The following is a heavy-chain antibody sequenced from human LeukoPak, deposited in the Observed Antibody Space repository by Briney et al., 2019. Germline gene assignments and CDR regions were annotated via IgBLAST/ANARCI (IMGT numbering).Heavy chain of an antibody. CDR3: AKDGPYYGAGAMYYFDY. CDR2: IRYDGVTK. V-gene: IGHV3-30*02. D-gene: IGHD3-10*01. J-gene: IGHJ4*02. CDR1: GFTFSSYG. Sequence: PGGSLRLSCAASGFTFSSYGMHWVRQAPGKGLEWVGFIRYDGVTKYYSDSVRGRFTISRDNSKNTLDVQMSSLRAEDTAVYYCAKDGPYYGAGAMYYFDYWGQGTPVTVSS.